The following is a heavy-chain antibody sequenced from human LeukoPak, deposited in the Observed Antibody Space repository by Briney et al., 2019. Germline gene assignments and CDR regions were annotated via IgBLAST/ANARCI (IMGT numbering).Heavy chain of an antibody. J-gene: IGHJ5*02. V-gene: IGHV1-2*02. CDR2: INPNSGGT. CDR3: ARDLLAPWFDP. Sequence: GASVKVSCKASGYTFTRYYMHWVRQAPGQGPEGMGWINPNSGGTNYAQKFQGRVTMTRDTSISTAYMELSRLRSDDTAVYYCARDLLAPWFDPWGQGTLVTVSS. CDR1: GYTFTRYY.